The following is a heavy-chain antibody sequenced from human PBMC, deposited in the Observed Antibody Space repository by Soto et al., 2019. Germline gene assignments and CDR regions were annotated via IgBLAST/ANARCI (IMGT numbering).Heavy chain of an antibody. CDR3: AKPQYSYGISPFDY. J-gene: IGHJ4*02. D-gene: IGHD5-18*01. V-gene: IGHV3-23*01. CDR1: GFTFSSYS. CDR2: ISSSGSST. Sequence: PGRSLRLSCAASGFTFSSYSTNWVRQAPGKGLEWVSAISSSGSSTYYADSVKGRFTISRDNSKNTLYLQMNSLRAEDTAVYYCAKPQYSYGISPFDYWGQGTLVTVSS.